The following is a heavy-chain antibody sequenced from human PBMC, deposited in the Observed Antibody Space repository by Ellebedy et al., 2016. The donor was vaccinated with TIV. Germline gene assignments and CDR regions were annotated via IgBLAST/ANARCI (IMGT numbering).Heavy chain of an antibody. V-gene: IGHV4-39*01. Sequence: SETLSLTCTVSGGSIRNSSNYWGWIRQPPGKGLEWIGSKSYSGYTYYSPSLQSRVTVSVDPSKNQFSLKLTSVTAADTAVYYCARHRVTGYRSGPYDSWGQGTLVTVSS. CDR3: ARHRVTGYRSGPYDS. CDR1: GGSIRNSSNY. CDR2: KSYSGYT. J-gene: IGHJ4*02. D-gene: IGHD3-9*01.